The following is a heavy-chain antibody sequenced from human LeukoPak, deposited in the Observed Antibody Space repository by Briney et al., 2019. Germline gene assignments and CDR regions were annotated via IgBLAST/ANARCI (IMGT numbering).Heavy chain of an antibody. CDR1: GFTFSNYA. V-gene: IGHV3-23*03. Sequence: PGGSLRLSCAASGFTFSNYAMSWVRQAPGKGLEWVSVIYSAGDTFSADSVKGRFTISRDSSKNTLYVQMNSLRAEDTAVYYCAIRTALYTTSWSNFDYWGQGTLVTVSS. CDR2: IYSAGDT. D-gene: IGHD2-2*02. J-gene: IGHJ4*02. CDR3: AIRTALYTTSWSNFDY.